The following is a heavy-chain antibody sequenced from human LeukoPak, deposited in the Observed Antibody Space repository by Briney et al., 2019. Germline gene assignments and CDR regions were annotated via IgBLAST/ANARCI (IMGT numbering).Heavy chain of an antibody. D-gene: IGHD2-2*01. V-gene: IGHV4-59*08. CDR3: ASAAARGLYFDY. CDR1: GGSISSYY. CDR2: IYYSGST. J-gene: IGHJ4*02. Sequence: PSETLSLTCTVSGGSISSYYWSWIRQPPGKGLEWIGYIYYSGSTNYNPSLKSRVTISVDTSKNQFSLKLSSVTAADTAVYYCASAAARGLYFDYWGQGTLVTVSS.